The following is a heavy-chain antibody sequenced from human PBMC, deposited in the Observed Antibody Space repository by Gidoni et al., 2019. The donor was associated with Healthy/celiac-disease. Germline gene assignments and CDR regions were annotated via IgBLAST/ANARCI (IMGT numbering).Heavy chain of an antibody. CDR3: ARAEENYYDSSGYFYAFDI. CDR1: GFTFSSYS. D-gene: IGHD3-22*01. Sequence: EVQLVESGGGLVKPGGSLRLSCAASGFTFSSYSMNWVRQAPGKGLERVSSISSSSSYIYYADSVKGRFTISRDNAKNSLYLQMNSLRAEDTAVYYCARAEENYYDSSGYFYAFDIWGQGTMVTVSS. J-gene: IGHJ3*02. V-gene: IGHV3-21*01. CDR2: ISSSSSYI.